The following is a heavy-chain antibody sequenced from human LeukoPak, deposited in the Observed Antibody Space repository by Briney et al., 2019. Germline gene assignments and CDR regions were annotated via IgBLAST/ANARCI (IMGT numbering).Heavy chain of an antibody. J-gene: IGHJ4*02. CDR1: GFTFSSYA. Sequence: GGSLRLSCAASGFTFSSYAMSWVRQAPGKGLEWVSGISGSGSDTYYADSVKGRFTISRDISKNTLHLQMNSLRAEDTAVYYCAKRGYYYDSRVFHGFDYWGQGTQVTVSS. CDR2: ISGSGSDT. D-gene: IGHD3-22*01. V-gene: IGHV3-23*01. CDR3: AKRGYYYDSRVFHGFDY.